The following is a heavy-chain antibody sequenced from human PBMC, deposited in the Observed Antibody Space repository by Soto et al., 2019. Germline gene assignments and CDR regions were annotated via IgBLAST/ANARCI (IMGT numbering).Heavy chain of an antibody. CDR2: IYTSGST. CDR1: GGSISSYY. J-gene: IGHJ6*02. D-gene: IGHD5-12*01. V-gene: IGHV4-4*07. CDR3: ARDRHIVATSGYGMDV. Sequence: SETLSLTCTVSGGSISSYYWSWIRQPAGKGLEWIGRIYTSGSTNYNPSLKSRVTMSVDTSKNQFSLRLSSVTAADTAVYYCARDRHIVATSGYGMDVWGQGTTVTVSS.